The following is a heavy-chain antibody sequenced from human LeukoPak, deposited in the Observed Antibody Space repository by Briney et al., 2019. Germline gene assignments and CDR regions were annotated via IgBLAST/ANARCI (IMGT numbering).Heavy chain of an antibody. Sequence: SETLSLTCGVSGDSISSSNWWSWVRQPPGKGREWIAEIYHSGSTNYNPSLKSRVSISVDKSKNQFSLKVTSVTAADTAVYYCARGRLWLDYWGQGTLVTVSS. D-gene: IGHD4/OR15-4a*01. CDR1: GDSISSSNW. CDR2: IYHSGST. CDR3: ARGRLWLDY. V-gene: IGHV4-4*02. J-gene: IGHJ4*02.